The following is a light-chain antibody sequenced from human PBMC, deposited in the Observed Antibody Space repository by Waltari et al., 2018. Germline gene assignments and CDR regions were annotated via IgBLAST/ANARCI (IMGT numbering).Light chain of an antibody. CDR2: EGN. J-gene: IGLJ2*01. Sequence: QSALTQPAPVSGSPGQSLTISCSRTNSVVGCYHFVSWYQHHPGKAPKLMIYEGNEGPSGVSNRFSVSKSGNTASLTISGLQAEDEADYYCCSYAGDSSVVFGGGTKLIVL. V-gene: IGLV2-23*01. CDR1: NSVVGCYHF. CDR3: CSYAGDSSVV.